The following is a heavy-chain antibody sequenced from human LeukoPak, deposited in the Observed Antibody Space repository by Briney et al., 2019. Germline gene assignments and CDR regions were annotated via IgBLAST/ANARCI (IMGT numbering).Heavy chain of an antibody. CDR1: GFTFSSYS. J-gene: IGHJ3*02. CDR3: ARDQQWLVPRAFDI. CDR2: ISSSSSTI. D-gene: IGHD6-19*01. V-gene: IGHV3-48*01. Sequence: GGSLRLSCAASGFTFSSYSMNWVRQAPGKGLEWVSYISSSSSTIYYADSVKGRFTISRDNAKNSLYLQMNSLRAEDTAVYYCARDQQWLVPRAFDIWGQGTMVTVSS.